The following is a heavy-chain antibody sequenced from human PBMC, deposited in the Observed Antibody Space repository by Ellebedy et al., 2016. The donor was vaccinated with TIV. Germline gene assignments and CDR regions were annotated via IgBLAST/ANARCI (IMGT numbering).Heavy chain of an antibody. CDR3: ARGRPTASREYDY. D-gene: IGHD3-10*01. CDR1: GASVNSGFNY. V-gene: IGHV4-61*01. J-gene: IGHJ4*02. CDR2: IYSSGST. Sequence: GSLRLXXTVSGASVNSGFNYWSWVRQPPGGGLEWIGYIYSSGSTKYNPSLTSRVTISVDTSQNQFSLNLQLVTTTDTAVYYCARGRPTASREYDYWGQGTLVTVSS.